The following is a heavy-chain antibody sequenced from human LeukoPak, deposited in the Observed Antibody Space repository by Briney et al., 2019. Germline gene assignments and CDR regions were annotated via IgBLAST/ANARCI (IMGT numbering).Heavy chain of an antibody. D-gene: IGHD6-13*01. CDR3: ARRITIAAAGWGYGMDV. J-gene: IGHJ6*02. CDR2: IRHDGSDK. V-gene: IGHV3-7*03. Sequence: GGSLRLSCAASGFTFNNHWMSWVRQAPGKGLEWVANIRHDGSDKKYVDSVKGRFTISRDNAENSLFLQMNSLRAEDTAVYYCARRITIAAAGWGYGMDVWGQETTVTVSS. CDR1: GFTFNNHW.